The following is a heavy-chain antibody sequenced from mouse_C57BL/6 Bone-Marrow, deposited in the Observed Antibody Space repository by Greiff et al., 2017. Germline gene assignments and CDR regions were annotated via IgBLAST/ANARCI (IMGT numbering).Heavy chain of an antibody. CDR2: IDPENGDT. CDR3: TTAAYGYDGVAY. D-gene: IGHD2-2*01. V-gene: IGHV14-4*01. Sequence: EVQLQQSGAELVRPGASVKLSCTASGFNIKDDSMHWVKQRPEQGLEWIGWIDPENGDTEYASKFQGKATITADTSSNTAYLQLSSLTSDDTAVYYCTTAAYGYDGVAYWGQETLVTVSA. CDR1: GFNIKDDS. J-gene: IGHJ3*01.